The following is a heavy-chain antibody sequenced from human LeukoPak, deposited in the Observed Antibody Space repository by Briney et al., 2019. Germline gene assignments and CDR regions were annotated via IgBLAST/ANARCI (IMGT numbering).Heavy chain of an antibody. CDR1: GFTFSNAW. CDR3: TTVLVLYYYYYMDV. D-gene: IGHD6-13*01. CDR2: IKSKTDGGTT. V-gene: IGHV3-15*01. Sequence: GGXXRLSCAASGFTFSNAWMSWVRQAPGKGGEWVGRIKSKTDGGTTDYAAHGKGRLTITRDDRKNTRYMQIDSLKTEDTAVYYCTTVLVLYYYYYMDVWGKGTTVTVSS. J-gene: IGHJ6*03.